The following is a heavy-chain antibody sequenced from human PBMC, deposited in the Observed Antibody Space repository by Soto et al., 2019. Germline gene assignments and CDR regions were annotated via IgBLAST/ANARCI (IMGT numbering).Heavy chain of an antibody. CDR2: LSSSSSHI. Sequence: GGSLRLGCTASGFSFSDDSMNWVHQAPGKARGWVSSLSSSSSHIYYADSVKGRSTISRDNAKNSLYLQMNILRAEDTAVYYCAGGGSGDNYGCFDYWGHGTLVTVSS. CDR1: GFSFSDDS. CDR3: AGGGSGDNYGCFDY. D-gene: IGHD5-18*01. J-gene: IGHJ4*03. V-gene: IGHV3-21*01.